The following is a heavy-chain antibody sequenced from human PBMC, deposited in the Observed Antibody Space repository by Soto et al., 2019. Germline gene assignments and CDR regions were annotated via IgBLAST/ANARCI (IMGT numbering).Heavy chain of an antibody. CDR2: IYYSGST. CDR1: GGSISSSSYY. CDR3: AGPSFPYSSSSVFDY. D-gene: IGHD6-6*01. J-gene: IGHJ4*02. V-gene: IGHV4-39*01. Sequence: SETLSLTCTVSGGSISSSSYYWGWIRQPPGKGLEWIGSIYYSGSTYYNPSLKSRVTISVDTSKNQFSLKLSSVTAADTAVYYCAGPSFPYSSSSVFDYWGQGTLVTVSS.